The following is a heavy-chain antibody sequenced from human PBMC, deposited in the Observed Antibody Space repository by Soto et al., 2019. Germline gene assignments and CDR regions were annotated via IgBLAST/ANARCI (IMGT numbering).Heavy chain of an antibody. Sequence: PSETLSLTWSVSGGSISGIGYYLGRIQKHPGKGLEWIGYIYYSGSTNYNPSLKSRVTISVDTSKNQFSLKLSSVTAADTAVYYCARVYSKVVVVTATPSWYFDLWGRGTLVTVSS. D-gene: IGHD2-21*02. CDR2: IYYSGST. CDR1: GGSISGIGYY. V-gene: IGHV4-61*08. J-gene: IGHJ2*01. CDR3: ARVYSKVVVVTATPSWYFDL.